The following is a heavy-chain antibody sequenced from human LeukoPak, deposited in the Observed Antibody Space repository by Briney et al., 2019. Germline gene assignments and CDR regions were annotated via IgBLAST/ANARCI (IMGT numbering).Heavy chain of an antibody. D-gene: IGHD2-2*02. J-gene: IGHJ4*02. V-gene: IGHV2-5*01. CDR1: GFSLSTSGVG. Sequence: SGPTLVHPTPTLTLTCTFSGFSLSTSGVGVGWIRQPPGKALEWLALIYWNDDKRYSPSLKSRLTITKDTSKNQVVLTMTNMDPVDTATYYCAHRRCSSTSCYNAFDYWGQGTLVTVSS. CDR3: AHRRCSSTSCYNAFDY. CDR2: IYWNDDK.